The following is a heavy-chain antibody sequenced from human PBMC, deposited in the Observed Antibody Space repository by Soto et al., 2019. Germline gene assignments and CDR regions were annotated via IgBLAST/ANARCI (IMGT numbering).Heavy chain of an antibody. Sequence: GGSLRLSCVGSGFNFVSYALSWVRQAPGRGLEWISGISGSGSPTDYADSVKGRFSISRDNSKDILYLQMSGLRAEDTAVYYCTKMAGSGNYYSNFDYWGQGTQVTVSS. V-gene: IGHV3-23*01. J-gene: IGHJ4*02. CDR2: ISGSGSPT. CDR3: TKMAGSGNYYSNFDY. D-gene: IGHD3-10*01. CDR1: GFNFVSYA.